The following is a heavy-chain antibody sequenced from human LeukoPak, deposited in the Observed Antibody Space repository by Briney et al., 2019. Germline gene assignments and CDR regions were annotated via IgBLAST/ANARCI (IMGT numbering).Heavy chain of an antibody. V-gene: IGHV4-30-4*08. D-gene: IGHD2-2*01. Sequence: PSATLSLTCTVSGGSISSGDYDWRWIRQPPGKGPEWIGFIYQSGDTYYNPSLKSRFTISVDTSKNQFSLKVRSVTAADTAVYYCARASPLGYCSSTSCYESDYWGQGTLVTVSS. CDR1: GGSISSGDYD. CDR3: ARASPLGYCSSTSCYESDY. CDR2: IYQSGDT. J-gene: IGHJ4*02.